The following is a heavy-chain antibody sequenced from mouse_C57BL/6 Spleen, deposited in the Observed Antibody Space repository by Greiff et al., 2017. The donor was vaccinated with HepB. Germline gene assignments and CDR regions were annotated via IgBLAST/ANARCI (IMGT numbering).Heavy chain of an antibody. V-gene: IGHV1-72*01. J-gene: IGHJ4*01. D-gene: IGHD1-1*01. CDR2: IDPNSGGT. Sequence: QVQLKQPGAELVKPGASVKLSCKASGYTFTSYWMHWVKQRPGRGLEWIGRIDPNSGGTKYNEKFKSKATLTVDKPSSTAYMQLSSLTSEDSAVYYCARWPGSSSGYAMDYWGQGTSVTVSS. CDR1: GYTFTSYW. CDR3: ARWPGSSSGYAMDY.